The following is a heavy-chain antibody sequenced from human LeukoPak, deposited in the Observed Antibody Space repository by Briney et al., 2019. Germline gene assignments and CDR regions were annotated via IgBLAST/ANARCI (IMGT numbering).Heavy chain of an antibody. CDR1: GFTFSDYY. CDR3: ARDSYSSSWYRGNCYYYMDV. D-gene: IGHD6-13*01. J-gene: IGHJ6*03. Sequence: GASLRLSCAASGFTFSDYYMSWIRQAPGKGLEWVSYISSSGSTIYYADSVKGRFTISRDNAKNSLYLQMNSLRAEDTAVYYCARDSYSSSWYRGNCYYYMDVWGKGTTVTVSS. CDR2: ISSSGSTI. V-gene: IGHV3-11*01.